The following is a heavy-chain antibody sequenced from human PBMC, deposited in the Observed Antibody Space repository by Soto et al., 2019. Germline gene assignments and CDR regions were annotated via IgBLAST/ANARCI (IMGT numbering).Heavy chain of an antibody. Sequence: QLQLVQSGAEVKKTGSTVTVSCKALGNTFTYRYLHWGRQAPGQALEWMGWITPLSRDVHYAQKSQERVTITRDTSINTADLRMSSLRSEHTAMYHCAGVGAGSGPLTFELPDHWGQGTLVTVSS. CDR3: AGVGAGSGPLTFELPDH. CDR1: GNTFTYRY. D-gene: IGHD1-26*01. V-gene: IGHV1-45*02. J-gene: IGHJ4*02. CDR2: ITPLSRDV.